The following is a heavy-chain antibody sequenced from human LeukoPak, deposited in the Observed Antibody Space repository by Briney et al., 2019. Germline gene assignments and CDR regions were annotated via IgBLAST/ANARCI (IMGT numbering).Heavy chain of an antibody. CDR3: ARDQGSTRVYYMDV. Sequence: ASVKVSCKASGYTFTSYGISWVRQAPGQGLEWMGWINPNSGGTNYAQKFQGRVTMTRDTSISTAYMELSRLRSDDTAVYYCARDQGSTRVYYMDVWGKGTTVTVSS. V-gene: IGHV1-2*02. CDR1: GYTFTSYG. CDR2: INPNSGGT. J-gene: IGHJ6*03. D-gene: IGHD2-2*01.